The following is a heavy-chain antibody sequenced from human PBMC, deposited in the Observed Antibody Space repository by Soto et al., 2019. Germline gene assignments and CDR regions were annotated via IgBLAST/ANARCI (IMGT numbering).Heavy chain of an antibody. CDR2: IWYDGSNK. Sequence: WAASVFTFSSYGMHCVRQAPGKGLELVAVIWYDGSNKYYADSVKGRFTISRDNSKNTLYLQMNSLRAEDTAVYYCARSTTMVRGVIIADYYGMDVWGQGTTVTVSS. D-gene: IGHD3-10*01. J-gene: IGHJ6*02. CDR1: VFTFSSYG. CDR3: ARSTTMVRGVIIADYYGMDV. V-gene: IGHV3-33*01.